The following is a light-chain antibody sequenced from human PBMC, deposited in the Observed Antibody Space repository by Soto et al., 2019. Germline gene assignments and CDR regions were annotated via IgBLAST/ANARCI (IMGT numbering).Light chain of an antibody. V-gene: IGKV1-39*01. J-gene: IGKJ4*01. CDR1: QSITNH. CDR2: AAS. Sequence: DIQMTQSPSSLSASVGDTITITCRASQSITNHLNWYQQKPGKAPKLLIFAASSLQSGVPSRFTGSGFGTGFTLTISTLQPEDFATYYCQQSYSTLITFGGGTKVDIK. CDR3: QQSYSTLIT.